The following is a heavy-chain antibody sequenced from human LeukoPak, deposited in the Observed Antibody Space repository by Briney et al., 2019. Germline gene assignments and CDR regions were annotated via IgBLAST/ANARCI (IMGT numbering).Heavy chain of an antibody. Sequence: SETLSLTCTVSGGSISSSSYYWGWIRQPPGKGLEWIGSIYYSGSTYYNPSLKSRVTISVDTSKNQFSLKLSSVTAADTAVYYCATPLEGGWFDPWGQGTLVTVSS. CDR3: ATPLEGGWFDP. D-gene: IGHD1-1*01. V-gene: IGHV4-39*01. CDR1: GGSISSSSYY. J-gene: IGHJ5*02. CDR2: IYYSGST.